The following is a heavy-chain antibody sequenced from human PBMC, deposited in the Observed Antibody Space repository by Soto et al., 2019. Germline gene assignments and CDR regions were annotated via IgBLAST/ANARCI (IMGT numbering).Heavy chain of an antibody. Sequence: GGSLRLSCAASGFTFSSYAMSWVRQAPGKGLEWVSAISGSGGSTYYADSVKGRFTISRDNSKNTLYLQMNSLRAEDTAVYYCAKPGDYYDSSGYQYYFDYWGQGTLVTVSS. J-gene: IGHJ4*02. D-gene: IGHD3-22*01. CDR1: GFTFSSYA. CDR3: AKPGDYYDSSGYQYYFDY. V-gene: IGHV3-23*01. CDR2: ISGSGGST.